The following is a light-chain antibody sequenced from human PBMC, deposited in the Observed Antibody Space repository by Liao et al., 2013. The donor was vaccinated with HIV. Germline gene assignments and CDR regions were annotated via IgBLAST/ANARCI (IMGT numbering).Light chain of an antibody. CDR3: QSTDSSDTYVV. CDR2: KDT. J-gene: IGLJ2*01. V-gene: IGLV3-25*03. CDR1: ALPKHY. Sequence: SYELTQPPSVSVSPGQTARITCSGDALPKHYSYWYQQKPGQAPVLVIYKDTERASGIPERFSGSSSGTTVTLTISGVQADDEADYFCQSTDSSDTYVVFGGGTKLTVL.